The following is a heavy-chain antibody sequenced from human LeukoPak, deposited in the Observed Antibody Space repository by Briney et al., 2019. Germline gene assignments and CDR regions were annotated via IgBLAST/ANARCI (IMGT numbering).Heavy chain of an antibody. V-gene: IGHV4-34*01. CDR3: ARAEVLPDFYDTSGGFDY. Sequence: PSETLSLTCAVYGGSFNDYYWNWIRQPPGKGLEWIGEINLRGSTTYNPSLKSRVTISLDESKNQFSLKLGSVTAADTAVYYCARAEVLPDFYDTSGGFDYWGQGTLVTVSS. J-gene: IGHJ4*02. CDR1: GGSFNDYY. CDR2: INLRGST. D-gene: IGHD3-22*01.